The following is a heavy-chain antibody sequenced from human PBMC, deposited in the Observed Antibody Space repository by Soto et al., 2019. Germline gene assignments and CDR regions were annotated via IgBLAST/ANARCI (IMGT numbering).Heavy chain of an antibody. CDR1: RFTFSNYA. CDR3: ARGALNPYYDYYSGMDV. CDR2: ISSSGSTT. V-gene: IGHV3-64*02. J-gene: IGHJ6*02. Sequence: GGSLRLSCAASRFTFSNYAMHWVRQAPGKGLEYVSAISSSGSTTYYADSVKGRFTISRDNAKNSLYLQMNSLRAEDTAVYYCARGALNPYYDYYSGMDVWGQGTTLTVSS.